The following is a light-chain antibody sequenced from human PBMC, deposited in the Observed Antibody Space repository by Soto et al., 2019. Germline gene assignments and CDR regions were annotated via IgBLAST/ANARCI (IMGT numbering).Light chain of an antibody. Sequence: DLQMTQSPSTLSASVGDRVIITCRASQSISSWLAWYQQKPGKAPDLLIYRASTLNTGIPSRFSGSGSGTEFTLTISNLQPDDFATYSCQQYDRASWTFGPGTKVEIK. V-gene: IGKV1-5*03. CDR2: RAS. J-gene: IGKJ1*01. CDR3: QQYDRASWT. CDR1: QSISSW.